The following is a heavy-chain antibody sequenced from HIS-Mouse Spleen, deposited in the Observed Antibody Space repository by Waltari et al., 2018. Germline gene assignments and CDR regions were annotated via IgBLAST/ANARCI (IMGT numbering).Heavy chain of an antibody. V-gene: IGHV4-39*07. CDR1: GGSITSSNYY. CDR2: NYSGST. D-gene: IGHD6-13*01. Sequence: QLQLQESGPGLVKPSETLSLTCTVSGGSITSSNYYWGWIRPPPGTGLGWIGSNYSGSTYYNTSLKSRVTISVDTSKNQFSLKLSSVTAADTAVYYCAREIPYSSSWYDWYFDLWGRGTLVTVSS. CDR3: AREIPYSSSWYDWYFDL. J-gene: IGHJ2*01.